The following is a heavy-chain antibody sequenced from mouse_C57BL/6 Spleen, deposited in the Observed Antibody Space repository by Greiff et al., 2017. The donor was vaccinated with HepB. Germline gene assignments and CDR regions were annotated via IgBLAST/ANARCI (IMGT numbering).Heavy chain of an antibody. Sequence: VQLQQPGAELVRPGSSVKLSCKASGYTFTSYWMHWVKQRPIQGLEWIGNIDPSDSETHYNQKFKDKATLTVDKSSSTAYMQLSSLTSEDSAVYYCARGDGSSPWYFDVWGTGTTVTVSS. V-gene: IGHV1-52*01. J-gene: IGHJ1*03. CDR2: IDPSDSET. CDR1: GYTFTSYW. D-gene: IGHD1-1*01. CDR3: ARGDGSSPWYFDV.